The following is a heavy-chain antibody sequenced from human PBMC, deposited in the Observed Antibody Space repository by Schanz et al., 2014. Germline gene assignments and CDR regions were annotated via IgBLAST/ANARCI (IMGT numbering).Heavy chain of an antibody. CDR1: GYTFSDYY. D-gene: IGHD3-10*01. CDR3: ARGRGFYDY. Sequence: QVQLVQSGAEVKKPGASVKVSCKASGYTFSDYYIHWVRQAPGQGLEWMGWINPNTGGTNFAQKVQGTVTMSTDTSTNTAYMELSSLTSEDTAVHYCARGRGFYDYWGQGTLVTVSS. V-gene: IGHV1-2*02. J-gene: IGHJ4*02. CDR2: INPNTGGT.